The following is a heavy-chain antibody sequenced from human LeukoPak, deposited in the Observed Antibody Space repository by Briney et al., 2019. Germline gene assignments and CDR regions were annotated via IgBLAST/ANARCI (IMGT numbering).Heavy chain of an antibody. D-gene: IGHD1-7*01. CDR2: IYYTGIT. V-gene: IGHV4-59*12. J-gene: IGHJ4*02. Sequence: PSETLSLTCTVSDGSISSYYWSWIRQPPGKGLEWIGHIYYTGITNYNPSLKSRVTMSVDMSKSQFSLNLRSVTAADTAVYYCARAGLELQPYYFDYWGQGTLVTVSS. CDR3: ARAGLELQPYYFDY. CDR1: DGSISSYY.